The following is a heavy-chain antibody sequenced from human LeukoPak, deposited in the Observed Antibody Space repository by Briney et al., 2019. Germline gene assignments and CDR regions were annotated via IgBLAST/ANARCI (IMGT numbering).Heavy chain of an antibody. V-gene: IGHV4-4*07. Sequence: PSETLSLTCTVSGGSISSYYWSWIRQPAGKGLEWIGRIYTSGSTNYNPSLKSRVTMSVDTSKNQFSLKLSSVTAADTAVYYCARAIAGAGTDYYYYYYMDVWGKGTTVTVSS. CDR1: GGSISSYY. CDR2: IYTSGST. J-gene: IGHJ6*03. CDR3: ARAIAGAGTDYYYYYYMDV. D-gene: IGHD6-19*01.